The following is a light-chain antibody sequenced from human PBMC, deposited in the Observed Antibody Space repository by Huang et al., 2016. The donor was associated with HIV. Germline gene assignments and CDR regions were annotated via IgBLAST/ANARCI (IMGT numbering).Light chain of an antibody. CDR2: GAS. Sequence: DIQMTQSPASLSASVGDRVTITCRATQSISNYVNWYQQKPGKAPTLLIYGASTLQSGVPSRFSGSGSGTDFTLTISSLQPEDFTTYYGQQSYNTPPTFGQGTKVEI. J-gene: IGKJ1*01. V-gene: IGKV1-39*01. CDR3: QQSYNTPPT. CDR1: QSISNY.